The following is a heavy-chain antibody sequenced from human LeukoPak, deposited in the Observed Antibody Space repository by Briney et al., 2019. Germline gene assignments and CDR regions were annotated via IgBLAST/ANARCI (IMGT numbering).Heavy chain of an antibody. Sequence: SETLSLTCTVSGGSISSYYWSWIRQPPGKGLEWIGYIYYSGSTNYNPSLKSRVTISVDTSKNQFSLKLSSVTAADTAVYYCARRRYSSGWYYFDYWGQGTLVTVSS. V-gene: IGHV4-59*01. J-gene: IGHJ4*02. D-gene: IGHD6-19*01. CDR2: IYYSGST. CDR1: GGSISSYY. CDR3: ARRRYSSGWYYFDY.